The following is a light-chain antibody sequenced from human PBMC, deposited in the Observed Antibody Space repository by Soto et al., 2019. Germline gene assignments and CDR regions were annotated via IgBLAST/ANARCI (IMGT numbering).Light chain of an antibody. V-gene: IGLV1-51*01. Sequence: QSVLTQPPSVSAAPGQKVTISCSGSSSNIGNRYISWYQHLPGTVPKLLIYDNNKRPSGIPDRFSGSKSGTSATLGITGLQTGDEADYYCGTWDSSLSANVFGSGTQLTVL. CDR2: DNN. CDR3: GTWDSSLSANV. J-gene: IGLJ6*01. CDR1: SSNIGNRY.